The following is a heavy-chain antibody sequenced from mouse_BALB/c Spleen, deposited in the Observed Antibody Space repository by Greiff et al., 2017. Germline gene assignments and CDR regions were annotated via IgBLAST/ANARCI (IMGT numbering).Heavy chain of an antibody. D-gene: IGHD2-4*01. CDR3: ARVDYDYFDY. Sequence: VQLQQSGPELVKPGASVKISCKASGYSFTGYFMNWVMQSHGKSLEWIGRINPYNGDTFYNQKFKGKATLTVDKSSSTAHMELRSLASEDSAVYYCARVDYDYFDYWGQGTTLTVSS. CDR1: GYSFTGYF. CDR2: INPYNGDT. V-gene: IGHV1-20*02. J-gene: IGHJ2*01.